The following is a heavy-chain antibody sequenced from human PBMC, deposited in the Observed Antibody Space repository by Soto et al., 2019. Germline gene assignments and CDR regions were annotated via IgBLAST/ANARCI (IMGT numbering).Heavy chain of an antibody. CDR2: IDAGNGIT. CDR3: ARWRGAFDY. D-gene: IGHD1-26*01. V-gene: IGHV1-3*01. CDR1: GYTFTSYT. J-gene: IGHJ4*02. Sequence: QVQLVQSGAEVKKPGSSVKVSCEASGYTFTSYTIHWVRQAPGQRLECMGWIDAGNGITKYSQKFQCRVTITRDTSASTAYMELNSLRSEDTALYYCARWRGAFDYWCQGTLVTVSS.